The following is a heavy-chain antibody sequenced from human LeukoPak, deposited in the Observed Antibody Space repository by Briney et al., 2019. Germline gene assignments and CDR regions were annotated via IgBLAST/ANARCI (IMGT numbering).Heavy chain of an antibody. D-gene: IGHD4-17*01. CDR2: INSDESST. CDR3: ARGRYYGDYAPFDY. J-gene: IGHJ4*02. V-gene: IGHV3-74*01. Sequence: PGGSLRLSCAASGFTFSSYWMHWVRQAPGKGLVWVSRINSDESSTNYADSVKGRFTISRDNAKNTLYLQMNSLRAEDTAVYYCARGRYYGDYAPFDYWGQGTLVTVSS. CDR1: GFTFSSYW.